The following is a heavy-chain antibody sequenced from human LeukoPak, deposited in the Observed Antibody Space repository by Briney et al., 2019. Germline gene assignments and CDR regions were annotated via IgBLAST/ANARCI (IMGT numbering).Heavy chain of an antibody. CDR1: GDSVSSDSAT. V-gene: IGHV6-1*01. D-gene: IGHD1-1*01. Sequence: SQTLSLTCAISGDSVSSDSATWNWIRQSPSRGLEWLGRTYYRSKWYYDYAVSARSRITVDPDTSKNQFSLQLNSVTPEDTAVYYCAGKASYFNYWGQGILVTVSS. CDR2: TYYRSKWYY. J-gene: IGHJ4*02. CDR3: AGKASYFNY.